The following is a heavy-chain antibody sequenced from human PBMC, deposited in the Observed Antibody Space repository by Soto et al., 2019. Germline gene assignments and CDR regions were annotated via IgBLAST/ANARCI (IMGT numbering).Heavy chain of an antibody. CDR2: IIPIFGTA. CDR1: GGTFSSYA. V-gene: IGHV1-69*12. Sequence: QVQLVQSGAEVKKPGCSVKVSCKASGGTFSSYAISWVRQAPGQGLEWMGGIIPIFGTANYAQKFQGRVTITADESTSTAYMERSSLRSEDTAVYYCARHVPAAGYYYGMDVWGQGTTVTVSS. J-gene: IGHJ6*02. D-gene: IGHD2-2*01. CDR3: ARHVPAAGYYYGMDV.